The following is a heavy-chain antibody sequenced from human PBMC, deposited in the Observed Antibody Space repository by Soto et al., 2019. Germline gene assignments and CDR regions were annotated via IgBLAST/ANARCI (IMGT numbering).Heavy chain of an antibody. J-gene: IGHJ6*02. CDR2: IYYSGST. D-gene: IGHD3-10*01. V-gene: IGHV4-39*01. CDR3: ERLWFGNYCYGMDA. CDR1: GGSISSSSYD. Sequence: QMQLQESGPGLVKPSETLSLTCTVSGGSISSSSYDWGWIRPPPGKGLEWIGTIYYSGSTYYNPSLNSRVTIHVERVKNQFPLKWRSVTDADTAVYYCERLWFGNYCYGMDAWGQGTTVTVSS.